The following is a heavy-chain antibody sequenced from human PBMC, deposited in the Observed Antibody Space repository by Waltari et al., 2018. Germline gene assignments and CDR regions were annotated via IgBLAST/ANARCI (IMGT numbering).Heavy chain of an antibody. CDR1: GGTFSSSA. D-gene: IGHD4-17*01. J-gene: IGHJ4*02. Sequence: QVQLVQSGAEVKKPGSSVKVSCKASGGTFSSSAISWVRKAPGQGLEWMGWINPNSGGTNYAQKVQGGVTMTRDTSISTAYMERSRLRSDDTAVYYCARGDGDYGRGLFDYWGQGTLVTVSS. CDR2: INPNSGGT. V-gene: IGHV1-2*02. CDR3: ARGDGDYGRGLFDY.